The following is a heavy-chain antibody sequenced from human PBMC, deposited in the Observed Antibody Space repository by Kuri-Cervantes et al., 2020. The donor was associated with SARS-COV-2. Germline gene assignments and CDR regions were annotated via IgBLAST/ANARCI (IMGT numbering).Heavy chain of an antibody. D-gene: IGHD3-10*01. Sequence: SETLSLTCTVSGGSISSYYWSWIRQPPGKGLEWIGYIYYGGSTNYNPSLKSRVTISLDASRNQFSLKLNSVAAADTAVYYCARYDSESFFGLPEYYNGMDVWGLGTTVTVSS. CDR3: ARYDSESFFGLPEYYNGMDV. CDR1: GGSISSYY. V-gene: IGHV4-59*12. CDR2: IYYGGST. J-gene: IGHJ6*02.